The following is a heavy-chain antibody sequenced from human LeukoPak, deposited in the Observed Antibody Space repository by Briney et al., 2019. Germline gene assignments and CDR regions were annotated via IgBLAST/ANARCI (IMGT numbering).Heavy chain of an antibody. D-gene: IGHD2-2*03. J-gene: IGHJ3*02. V-gene: IGHV3-30-3*01. CDR3: ARDRLDRAAFDI. CDR2: ISYDGSNK. Sequence: GRSLRLSCAASGFTFSSYAMHWVRQVPGKGLEWVAVISYDGSNKYYADSVKGRFTISRDNSKNTLYLQMNSLRAEDTAVYYCARDRLDRAAFDIWGQGTMVTVSS. CDR1: GFTFSSYA.